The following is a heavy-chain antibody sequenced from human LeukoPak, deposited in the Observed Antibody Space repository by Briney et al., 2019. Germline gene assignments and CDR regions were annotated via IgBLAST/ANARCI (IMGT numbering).Heavy chain of an antibody. CDR2: VSESGGRT. V-gene: IGHV3-23*01. CDR3: AGSYVIRSFDY. D-gene: IGHD3-16*01. CDR1: GFTFSNYA. J-gene: IGHJ4*02. Sequence: GGSLRLSCAASGFTFSNYAMSWVRQAPGRGLEWVSSVSESGGRTSYADSVKGRFTISRGNSKNTLYLQMNSLRAEDTAVYYCAGSYVIRSFDYWGQGTLVTVSS.